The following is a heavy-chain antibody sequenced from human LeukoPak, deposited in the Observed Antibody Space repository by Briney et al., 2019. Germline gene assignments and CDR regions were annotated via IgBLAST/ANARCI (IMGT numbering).Heavy chain of an antibody. CDR2: ISAYNGNT. J-gene: IGHJ5*02. V-gene: IGHV1-18*01. CDR1: GYTFTSYG. CDR3: AENGKANNIEDWFDL. Sequence: ASVKVSCKASGYTFTSYGISWVRQAPGQGLEWMGWISAYNGNTNYAQKLQGRVTMTTDTSTSTAYMELRSLRSDDTAVYYCAENGKANNIEDWFDLWGQGTLVTVSS. D-gene: IGHD4/OR15-4a*01.